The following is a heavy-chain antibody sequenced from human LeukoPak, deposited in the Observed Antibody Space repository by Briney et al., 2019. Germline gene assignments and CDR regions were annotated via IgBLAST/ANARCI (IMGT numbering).Heavy chain of an antibody. J-gene: IGHJ6*03. CDR1: GGSISSYY. D-gene: IGHD1-26*01. CDR2: IYYSGST. CDR3: ARALRYYSGRYHYYYMDV. Sequence: PSETLSLTCTVSGGSISSYYWSWIRQPPGKGLEWIGYIYYSGSTNYNPSLKSRVTISVDTSKNQFSLKLSSVTAADTAVYYCARALRYYSGRYHYYYMDVWGKGTTVTVSS. V-gene: IGHV4-59*01.